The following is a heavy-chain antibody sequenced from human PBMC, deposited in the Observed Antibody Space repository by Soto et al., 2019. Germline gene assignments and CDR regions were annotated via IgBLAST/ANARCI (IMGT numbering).Heavy chain of an antibody. CDR1: GFDFSTHV. Sequence: GGSLRLSCAASGFDFSTHVVHWVRQAPGQGLEWVAVISYDGYNAYYADSVKGRFTISKDNSRNTLFLQMDNLRSDDTAVYFCARDGGFSYGFDYYFDYWGQGTLVTASS. J-gene: IGHJ4*02. CDR2: ISYDGYNA. D-gene: IGHD5-18*01. CDR3: ARDGGFSYGFDYYFDY. V-gene: IGHV3-30-3*01.